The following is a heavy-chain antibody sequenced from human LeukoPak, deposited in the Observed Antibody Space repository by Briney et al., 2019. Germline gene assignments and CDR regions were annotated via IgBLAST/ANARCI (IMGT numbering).Heavy chain of an antibody. CDR1: GGSISSYY. J-gene: IGHJ6*02. D-gene: IGHD3-10*01. CDR3: ARDRITMVRGVIITQAYYGMDV. V-gene: IGHV4-59*04. CDR2: IYYSGST. Sequence: SETLSLTCTVSGGSISSYYWSWIRQPPGKGLEWIGYIYYSGSTYYNPSLKSRVTISVDTSKNQFSLKLSSVTAADTAVYYCARDRITMVRGVIITQAYYGMDVWGQGTTVTVSS.